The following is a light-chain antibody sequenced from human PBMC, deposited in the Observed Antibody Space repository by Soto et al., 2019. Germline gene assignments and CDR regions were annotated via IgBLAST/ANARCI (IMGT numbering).Light chain of an antibody. V-gene: IGLV2-14*01. CDR1: SSDVGGYNY. CDR2: EVS. J-gene: IGLJ3*02. CDR3: SSYTSSSTWV. Sequence: QSALTQPASVSGSPGQSITISCAGTSSDVGGYNYVSWYQQHPVKAPKLMIYEVSNRPSGVSNRFSGSKSGNTGSLTISGLQAEDEADYYCSSYTSSSTWVFGGGTKLTVL.